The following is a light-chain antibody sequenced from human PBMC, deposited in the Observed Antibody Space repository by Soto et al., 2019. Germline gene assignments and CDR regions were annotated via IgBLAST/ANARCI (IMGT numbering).Light chain of an antibody. J-gene: IGLJ2*01. CDR2: EVT. V-gene: IGLV2-14*01. Sequence: QSVLTQPASVSGSPGQAITISCTGTSSDIGDYIYVSWYQHHPGRAPQLLIYEVTNRPSGVSNRFSGSKSGNTASLTISGLQTEDEADYYCSSYSSRSTHVRFGGGTKLTVL. CDR1: SSDIGDYIY. CDR3: SSYSSRSTHVR.